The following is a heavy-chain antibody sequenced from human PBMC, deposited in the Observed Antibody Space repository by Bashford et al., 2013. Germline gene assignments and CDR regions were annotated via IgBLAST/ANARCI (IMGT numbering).Heavy chain of an antibody. Sequence: ESLKISCKDSGYNFPTYWIAWVRQMPGKGLEWMGVISPGDSAVRYSPSFQGQVTVTTDTSISTAYLELSRLSSDDTAVYYCARDPTVAKTPYYFDSWGQGTLVTVSS. CDR1: GYNFPTYW. CDR2: ISPGDSAV. J-gene: IGHJ4*02. CDR3: ARDPTVAKTPYYFDS. V-gene: IGHV5-51*01. D-gene: IGHD5-12*01.